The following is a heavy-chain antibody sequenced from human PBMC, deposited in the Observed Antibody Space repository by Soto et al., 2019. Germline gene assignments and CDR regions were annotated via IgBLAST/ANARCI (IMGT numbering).Heavy chain of an antibody. J-gene: IGHJ3*01. CDR3: AYRHAEAPHAFAS. CDR2: IYWDNDP. V-gene: IGHV2-5*02. D-gene: IGHD6-6*01. Sequence: QITLKESGPTLVKPTQTLTLTCTFSGFSRTTSGVSVDWIRQPPGKALEWLALIYWDNDPRDSPSLKNRLSMPGDTSGIQVSLPMTNMDPVDTATYFCAYRHAEAPHAFASWGQGTMVTVSS. CDR1: GFSRTTSGVS.